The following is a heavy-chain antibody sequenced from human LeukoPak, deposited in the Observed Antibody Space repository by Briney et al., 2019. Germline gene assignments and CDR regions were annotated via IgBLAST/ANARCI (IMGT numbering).Heavy chain of an antibody. CDR2: IYHSGST. J-gene: IGHJ6*03. Sequence: PSETLSLTCAVSGYSISSGYYWGWIRQPPGKGLEWIGSIYHSGSTYYNPSLKSRVTISVDTSKNQFSLKLSSVTAADTAVYYCARHSAGSEWELLQGYYYYYMDVWGKGTTVTVSS. CDR3: ARHSAGSEWELLQGYYYYYMDV. D-gene: IGHD1-26*01. CDR1: GYSISSGYY. V-gene: IGHV4-38-2*01.